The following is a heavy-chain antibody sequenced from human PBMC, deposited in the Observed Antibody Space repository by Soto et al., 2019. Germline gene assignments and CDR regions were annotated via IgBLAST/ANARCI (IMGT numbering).Heavy chain of an antibody. Sequence: LRLSFAASGFTFTDYYMSWIRQAPGKLLEWVSYITITSSYTDYVDSVKGRFTISRDNTKNSMYLQMNSLRAEDTAVYYCARGQVTDDAYFEAWGHGSLFNVTS. CDR2: ITITSSYT. D-gene: IGHD3-16*01. CDR1: GFTFTDYY. V-gene: IGHV3-11*06. J-gene: IGHJ4*01. CDR3: ARGQVTDDAYFEA.